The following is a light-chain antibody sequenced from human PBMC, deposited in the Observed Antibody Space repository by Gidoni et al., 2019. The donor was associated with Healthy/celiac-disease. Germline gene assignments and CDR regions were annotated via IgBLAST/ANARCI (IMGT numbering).Light chain of an antibody. CDR3: SSYAGSNNSVV. CDR2: EDR. V-gene: IGLV2-8*01. Sequence: QSALTQPPSASGSPGQSVTISCTGTSSDVGCYHYVSWYQQHPGKDPKLMIYEDRKRPTGVPDRFSGSKSGNTASLTVSGLQAEDEADYYGSSYAGSNNSVVFGGGTKLTVL. CDR1: SSDVGCYHY. J-gene: IGLJ2*01.